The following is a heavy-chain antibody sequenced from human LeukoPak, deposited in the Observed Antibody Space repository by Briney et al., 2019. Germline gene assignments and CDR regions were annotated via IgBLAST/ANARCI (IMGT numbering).Heavy chain of an antibody. CDR1: GFTFSDYY. Sequence: GGSLRLSCAASGFTFSDYYMSWIRQAPGKGLEWVSYISSSGRTIYYADSVKGRFTISRDNAKNSLYLQMNSLRAEDTAVYHCARDESGWHPEYRGQGTLVTVSS. D-gene: IGHD6-19*01. J-gene: IGHJ4*02. CDR2: ISSSGRTI. CDR3: ARDESGWHPEY. V-gene: IGHV3-11*01.